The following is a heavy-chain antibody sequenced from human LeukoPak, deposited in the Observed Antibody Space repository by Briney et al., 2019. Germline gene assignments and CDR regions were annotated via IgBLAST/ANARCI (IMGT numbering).Heavy chain of an antibody. D-gene: IGHD6-19*01. CDR1: GYTFTSYY. V-gene: IGHV1-46*01. CDR2: INPSGGST. CDR3: AKVIRSEGIAVAGTDY. Sequence: ASVKVSCKASGYTFTSYYIHWVRQAPGQGLEWMGIINPSGGSTTYAQKFQGRVTMTRDTSTSTVYMELSSLRSEDTAVYYCAKVIRSEGIAVAGTDYWGQGTLVTVSS. J-gene: IGHJ4*02.